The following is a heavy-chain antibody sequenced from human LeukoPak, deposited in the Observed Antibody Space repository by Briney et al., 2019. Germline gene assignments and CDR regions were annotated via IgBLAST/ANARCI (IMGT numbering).Heavy chain of an antibody. J-gene: IGHJ4*02. CDR2: VSYDGSNK. V-gene: IGHV3-30*18. Sequence: TGGSLRLSCAASGFTFSSYGMHWVRQAPDKGLEWVAVVSYDGSNKYYTDSVKGRFTISRDNSKNTLYLQMNGLRGEDTAVYYCAKDVSGDYSFDYCGQGTLVTVSS. D-gene: IGHD4-17*01. CDR3: AKDVSGDYSFDY. CDR1: GFTFSSYG.